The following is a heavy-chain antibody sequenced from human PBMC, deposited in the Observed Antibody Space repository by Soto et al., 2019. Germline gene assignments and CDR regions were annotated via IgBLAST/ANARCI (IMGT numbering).Heavy chain of an antibody. CDR3: ARYYYGSGSYYKLLDY. D-gene: IGHD3-10*01. Sequence: GASVKGSCKASGYTFTSYGISWVRQAPGQGLEWMGWISAYNGNTNYAQKLQGRVTMTTDTSTSTAYMELRSLRSDDTAVYYCARYYYGSGSYYKLLDYWGQGTLVTVSS. V-gene: IGHV1-18*01. J-gene: IGHJ4*02. CDR1: GYTFTSYG. CDR2: ISAYNGNT.